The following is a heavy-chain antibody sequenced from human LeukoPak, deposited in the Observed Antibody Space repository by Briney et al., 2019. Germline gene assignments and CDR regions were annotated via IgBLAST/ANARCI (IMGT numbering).Heavy chain of an antibody. J-gene: IGHJ3*02. CDR1: GGSISSSNYY. V-gene: IGHV4-39*07. CDR2: IYYSGST. CDR3: ASSIRDGYNLHAFDI. Sequence: SETLSLTCSVSGGSISSSNYYWGWIRQPPGKGLEWIGSIYYSGSTYYNPSLKSRVTISVDTSKNQFSLKLSSVTAADTAVYYCASSIRDGYNLHAFDIWGQGTMVTVSS. D-gene: IGHD5-24*01.